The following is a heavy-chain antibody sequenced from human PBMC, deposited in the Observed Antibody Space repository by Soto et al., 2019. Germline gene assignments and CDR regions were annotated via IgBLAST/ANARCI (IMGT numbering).Heavy chain of an antibody. CDR3: ARDRGLSDFDY. V-gene: IGHV4-31*11. CDR1: GASISSGRYY. Sequence: SETLSLTCAVSGASISSGRYYWSWIRQHPQRGLEWIGYISYSGSTYYNPSLKSRVIISVDTSKNQFSLKLNSVTATDTAVYYCARDRGLSDFDYWGQGTLVTVSS. D-gene: IGHD2-15*01. CDR2: ISYSGST. J-gene: IGHJ4*02.